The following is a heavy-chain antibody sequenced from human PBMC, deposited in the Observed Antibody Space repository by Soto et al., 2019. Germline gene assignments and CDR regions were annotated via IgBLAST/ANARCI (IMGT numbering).Heavy chain of an antibody. V-gene: IGHV3-74*01. CDR3: ARETAADYNAFDI. J-gene: IGHJ3*02. D-gene: IGHD6-25*01. CDR1: GFTFSSYW. Sequence: EVQLVESGGGLVQPGGSLRLSCAASGFTFSSYWMHWVRQAPGKGLVWVSRINSDGSSTSYADSVKGRFTISRDNAKNTLELQMNSLRAEDTAVYYCARETAADYNAFDIWGQGTMVTVSS. CDR2: INSDGSST.